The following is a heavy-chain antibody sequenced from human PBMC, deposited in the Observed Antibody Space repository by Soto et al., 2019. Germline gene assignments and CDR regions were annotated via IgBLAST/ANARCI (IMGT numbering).Heavy chain of an antibody. J-gene: IGHJ4*02. V-gene: IGHV4-34*01. D-gene: IGHD6-13*01. CDR2: INHSGST. CDR3: ARQLEGAAAAYFDY. Sequence: SETLSLTCAVYGGSFSGYYWSWIRQPPGKGLEWIGEINHSGSTNYNPSLKSRVTISVDTSKNQFSLKLSSVTAADTAVYDWARQLEGAAAAYFDYWGQGTLVTVSS. CDR1: GGSFSGYY.